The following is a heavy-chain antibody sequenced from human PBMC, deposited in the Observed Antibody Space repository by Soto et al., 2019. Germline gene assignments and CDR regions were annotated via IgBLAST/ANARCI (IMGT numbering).Heavy chain of an antibody. Sequence: PGESLKISCKGSGYSFTSYWIGWVRQMPGKGLEWMGIIYPGDSDTRYSPSFQGQVTISADKSISTAYLQWSSLKASDTAMYYCASIPFYYDSSGYPGAFDIRAQRTTVTGSS. CDR2: IYPGDSDT. J-gene: IGHJ3*02. V-gene: IGHV5-51*01. CDR3: ASIPFYYDSSGYPGAFDI. CDR1: GYSFTSYW. D-gene: IGHD3-22*01.